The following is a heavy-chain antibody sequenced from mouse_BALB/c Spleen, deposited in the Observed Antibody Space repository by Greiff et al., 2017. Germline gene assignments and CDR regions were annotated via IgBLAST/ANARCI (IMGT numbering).Heavy chain of an antibody. CDR3: ARGYRYDFDY. CDR2: INPSSGYT. J-gene: IGHJ2*01. V-gene: IGHV1-4*01. D-gene: IGHD2-14*01. Sequence: VNLVESGAELARPGASVKMSCKASGYTFTSYTMHWVKQRPGQGLEWIGYINPSSGYTNYNQKFKDKATLTADKSSSTAYMQLSSLTSEDSAVYYCARGYRYDFDYWGQGTTLTVSS. CDR1: GYTFTSYT.